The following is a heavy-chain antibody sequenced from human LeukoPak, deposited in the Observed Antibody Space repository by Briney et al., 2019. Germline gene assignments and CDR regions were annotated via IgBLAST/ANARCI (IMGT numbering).Heavy chain of an antibody. CDR2: IREDGSER. V-gene: IGHV3-7*01. J-gene: IGHJ3*01. CDR1: RFTFNNYW. D-gene: IGHD1-26*01. CDR3: ARDKGKGSTSGSSFHL. Sequence: GGSLRLSCTASRFTFNNYWMTWVRRAPGKGLEWVANIREDGSERYYGDSVKGRFTISRDNAKNSLYLQMNSLTAEDTGVYYCARDKGKGSTSGSSFHLWGQGTMVTVSS.